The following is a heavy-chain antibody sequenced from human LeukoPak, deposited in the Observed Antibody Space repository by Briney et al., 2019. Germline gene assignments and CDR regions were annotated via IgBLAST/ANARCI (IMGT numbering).Heavy chain of an antibody. CDR1: GFTFSGYG. D-gene: IGHD2-2*01. CDR3: AKKASRSSTSCLDY. CDR2: LSYDGSNK. V-gene: IGHV3-33*06. J-gene: IGHJ4*02. Sequence: LPGRSLRLSCAASGFTFSGYGIHWVRQAPGKGLEWVAFLSYDGSNKFYADSVKGRFTISRDNSKNTLYLQMNSLRAEDTAVYYCAKKASRSSTSCLDYWGQGTLVTVSS.